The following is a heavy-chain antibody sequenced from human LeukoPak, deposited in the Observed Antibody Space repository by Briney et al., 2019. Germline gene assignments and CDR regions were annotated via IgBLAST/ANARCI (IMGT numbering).Heavy chain of an antibody. CDR1: GGSISSGGYY. V-gene: IGHV4-61*02. Sequence: SQPLSLTCAVSGGSISSGGYYWSSIRQPAGKGLESIGRIYTSGSTNYNPSLKSRVTMSVDTSKNQFSLKLSSVTAADTAVYYCAREQTHYYDSSGYYYARAFDIWGQGTMVTVSS. J-gene: IGHJ3*02. CDR3: AREQTHYYDSSGYYYARAFDI. D-gene: IGHD3-22*01. CDR2: IYTSGST.